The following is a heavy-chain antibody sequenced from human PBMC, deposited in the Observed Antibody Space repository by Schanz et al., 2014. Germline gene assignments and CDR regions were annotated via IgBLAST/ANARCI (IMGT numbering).Heavy chain of an antibody. CDR1: GFTFNSYA. Sequence: DVQLLESGGGLVQPGGSLRLSCAASGFTFNSYAMTWVRQAPGKGLEWVSSISRSGGSKYYADSVKGRFTISRDNSENTLYLQMNSLSADDTAVCYCAKGMGYCSGGTCFDDYYYGLAVWGQGTTVTVSS. V-gene: IGHV3-23*01. CDR3: AKGMGYCSGGTCFDDYYYGLAV. CDR2: ISRSGGSK. J-gene: IGHJ6*02. D-gene: IGHD2-15*01.